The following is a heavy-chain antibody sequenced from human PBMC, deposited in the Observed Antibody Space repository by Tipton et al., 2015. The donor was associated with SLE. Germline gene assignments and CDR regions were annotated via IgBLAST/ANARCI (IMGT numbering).Heavy chain of an antibody. D-gene: IGHD1-1*01. CDR2: IYYSGST. J-gene: IGHJ4*02. CDR1: GGSISSSSYY. Sequence: TLSLTCTVSGGSISSSSYYWGWIRQPPGKGLEWIGSIYYSGSTYYNPSLKSRVTISVDTSKNQFSLKLRSVTAADTAVYYCARETSGNWYYFGHWGQGTLVTVSS. CDR3: ARETSGNWYYFGH. V-gene: IGHV4-39*07.